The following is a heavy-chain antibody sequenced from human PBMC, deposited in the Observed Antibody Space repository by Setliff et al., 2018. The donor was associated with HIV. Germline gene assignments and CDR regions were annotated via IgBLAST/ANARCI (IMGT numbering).Heavy chain of an antibody. J-gene: IGHJ4*02. CDR1: GFTFSNYG. Sequence: GGSLRLSCAASGFTFSNYGMQWVRQAPGKGLEWVAIISYHERDSFYADSVKGRFTISRDNSKNMLYLQMNSLRTDDTAVYYCTKPTTVVTSYYFDSWGQGTQVTVSS. D-gene: IGHD4-17*01. CDR3: TKPTTVVTSYYFDS. CDR2: ISYHERDS. V-gene: IGHV3-30*18.